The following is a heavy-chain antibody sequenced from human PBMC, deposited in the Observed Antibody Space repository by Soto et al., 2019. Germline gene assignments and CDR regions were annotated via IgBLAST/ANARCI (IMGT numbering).Heavy chain of an antibody. J-gene: IGHJ5*02. Sequence: PSETLSLTCAVSGYSISSGYYWGWIRQPPGKGLEWIGSIYHSGSTYYNPSLKSRVTISVDTSKNQFSLKLSSVTAADTAVYYCARARYSSSPGQFDPWGQGTLVTVSS. CDR3: ARARYSSSPGQFDP. CDR2: IYHSGST. CDR1: GYSISSGYY. D-gene: IGHD6-6*01. V-gene: IGHV4-38-2*01.